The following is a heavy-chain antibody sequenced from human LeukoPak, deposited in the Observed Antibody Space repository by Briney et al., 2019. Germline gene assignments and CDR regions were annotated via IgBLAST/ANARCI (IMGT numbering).Heavy chain of an antibody. V-gene: IGHV1-24*01. CDR2: FDPEDGET. CDR3: ASISWGVGGSPELGM. D-gene: IGHD7-27*01. CDR1: GYTLTELS. Sequence: ASVKVSCKVSGYTLTELSMHWVRQAPGKGLEWMGGFDPEDGETIYAQKFQGRVTMTEDTSTDTAYMELSSLGSEDTAVYYCASISWGVGGSPELGMWGQGTLVTVSS. J-gene: IGHJ4*02.